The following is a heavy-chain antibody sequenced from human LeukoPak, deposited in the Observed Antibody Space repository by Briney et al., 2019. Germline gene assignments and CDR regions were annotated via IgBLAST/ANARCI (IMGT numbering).Heavy chain of an antibody. CDR2: ISGSGDST. J-gene: IGHJ4*02. Sequence: GGSLRLSCTASGFTFSSYAMSWVRQAPGKGLEWVSAISGSGDSTYYADSVKGRLTISRDNSKNTLYLQMNSLRAEDTAVYYCAKTIANNWSFVYWGQGTLVTVSS. CDR3: AKTIANNWSFVY. D-gene: IGHD1-1*01. V-gene: IGHV3-23*01. CDR1: GFTFSSYA.